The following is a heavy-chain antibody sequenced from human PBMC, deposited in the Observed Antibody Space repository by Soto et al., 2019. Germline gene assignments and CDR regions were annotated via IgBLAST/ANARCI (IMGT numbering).Heavy chain of an antibody. D-gene: IGHD2-15*01. CDR3: ARELCSGGSCYSDY. J-gene: IGHJ4*02. V-gene: IGHV4-59*01. CDR1: GGSNSSYC. Sequence: SETLSLTRTFSGGSNSSYCRSWIRQHPGKGLGWIGYIYYSPSTNYNPSLKSRVTISVDTSKNQFSLKLSSVTAADTAVYYCARELCSGGSCYSDYWGQGTLVTVS. CDR2: IYYSPST.